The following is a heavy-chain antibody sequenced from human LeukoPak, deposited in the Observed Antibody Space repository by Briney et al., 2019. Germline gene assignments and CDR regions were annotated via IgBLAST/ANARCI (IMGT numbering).Heavy chain of an antibody. CDR2: ISSSSSYI. J-gene: IGHJ4*02. V-gene: IGHV3-21*01. Sequence: PGGSLRLSCAASGFTFSSYSMNWVRQAPGKGLEWVSSISSSSSYIYYADSVKGRFTISRDNAKNSLYLQMNSLRAEDTAVYYCARDGYYYDSGSYYREGYSFDYWGQGTLVTVSS. CDR3: ARDGYYYDSGSYYREGYSFDY. CDR1: GFTFSSYS. D-gene: IGHD3-10*01.